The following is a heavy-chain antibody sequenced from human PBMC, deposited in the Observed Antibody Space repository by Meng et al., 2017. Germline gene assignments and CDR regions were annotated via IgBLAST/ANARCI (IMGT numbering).Heavy chain of an antibody. Sequence: GESLKISCAASGFTVSSNYMSWVRQAPGKGLEWVSVIYSGGSTYYADSVKGRFTISRDNSKNTLYLQMNSLRAEDTAVYYCARGAPSTYYYGSGAWDWFDPWGQGTLVTSPQ. J-gene: IGHJ5*02. V-gene: IGHV3-66*02. CDR3: ARGAPSTYYYGSGAWDWFDP. CDR2: IYSGGST. CDR1: GFTVSSNY. D-gene: IGHD3-10*01.